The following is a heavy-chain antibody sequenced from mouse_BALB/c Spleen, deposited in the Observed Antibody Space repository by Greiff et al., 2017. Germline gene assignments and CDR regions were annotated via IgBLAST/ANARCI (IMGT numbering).Heavy chain of an antibody. CDR2: ISSGGGST. CDR1: GFAFSSYD. J-gene: IGHJ1*01. V-gene: IGHV5-12-1*01. D-gene: IGHD1-1*01. CDR3: ARYYYGSSYWYFDV. Sequence: DVMLVESGGGLVKPGGSLKLSCAASGFAFSSYDMSWVRQTPEKRLEWVAYISSGGGSTYYPDTVKGRFTISRDNAKNTLYLQMSSLKSEDTAMYYCARYYYGSSYWYFDVWGAGTTVTVSS.